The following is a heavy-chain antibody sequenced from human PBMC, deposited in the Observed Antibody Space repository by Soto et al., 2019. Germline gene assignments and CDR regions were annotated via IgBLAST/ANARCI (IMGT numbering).Heavy chain of an antibody. J-gene: IGHJ6*03. CDR2: INHSGST. CDR1: DGSFSDYY. V-gene: IGHV4-34*01. CDR3: ARGKFGFSYYYYYYLDV. D-gene: IGHD2-21*01. Sequence: SETLSLTCAVYDGSFSDYYWTWIRQSPGKGLEWIGEINHSGSTSYKSSLKSRVTISIDTSNNKFSLKLTSVTASDTAVYFCARGKFGFSYYYYYYLDVWGKGTTVTVSS.